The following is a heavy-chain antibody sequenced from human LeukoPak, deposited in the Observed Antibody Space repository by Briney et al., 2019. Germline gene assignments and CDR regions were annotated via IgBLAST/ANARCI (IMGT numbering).Heavy chain of an antibody. CDR3: ARDIVVVPAAMYAFDI. J-gene: IGHJ3*02. V-gene: IGHV1-46*01. CDR2: INPSGGST. Sequence: GASVKVSCKASGYTFTGYYMHWVRQAPGQGLEWMGIINPSGGSTSYAQKFQGRVTMTRDTSTSTVYMELSSLRSEDTAVYYGARDIVVVPAAMYAFDIWGQGTMVTVSS. D-gene: IGHD2-2*01. CDR1: GYTFTGYY.